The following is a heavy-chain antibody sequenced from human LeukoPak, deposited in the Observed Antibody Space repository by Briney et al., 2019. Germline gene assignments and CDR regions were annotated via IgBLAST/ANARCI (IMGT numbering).Heavy chain of an antibody. CDR3: ARDLPLYCGGDCRSEYFQH. CDR1: GFTFSGSA. Sequence: PGGSLRLSCAASGFTFSGSAMHWVRQASGKGLEWVGRIRSKANSYATAYAASVKGRFTISRDDSKNTAYLQMNSLKTEDTAVYYCARDLPLYCGGDCRSEYFQHWGQGTLVTVSS. D-gene: IGHD2-21*01. CDR2: IRSKANSYAT. J-gene: IGHJ1*01. V-gene: IGHV3-73*01.